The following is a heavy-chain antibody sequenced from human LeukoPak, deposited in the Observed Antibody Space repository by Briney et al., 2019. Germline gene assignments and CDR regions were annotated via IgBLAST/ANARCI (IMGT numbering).Heavy chain of an antibody. CDR1: GFTFSSYS. J-gene: IGHJ3*02. D-gene: IGHD6-13*01. Sequence: GGSLRLSCAASGFTFSSYSMHWVRQAPGKGLELVGGIRQDGSDQYYADSVKGQFTISRDNSKNTLYLQMNSLRADDTALYYCARETQQRQLSNPFEIWGQGTMVTVSS. CDR2: IRQDGSDQ. CDR3: ARETQQRQLSNPFEI. V-gene: IGHV3-30*04.